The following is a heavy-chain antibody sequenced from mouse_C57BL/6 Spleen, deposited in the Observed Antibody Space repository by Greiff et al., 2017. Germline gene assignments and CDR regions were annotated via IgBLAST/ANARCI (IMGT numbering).Heavy chain of an antibody. CDR2: IYPGDGDT. CDR1: GYAFRSYW. V-gene: IGHV1-80*01. Sequence: VQLQESGAELVKPGASVKISCKASGYAFRSYWMNWVKQRPGKGLEWIGQIYPGDGDTNYNGKFKGKATLTADKSSSTAYMQLSSLTSEDSAVYFCARSYYSNYRAMDYWGQGTSVTVSS. J-gene: IGHJ4*01. D-gene: IGHD2-5*01. CDR3: ARSYYSNYRAMDY.